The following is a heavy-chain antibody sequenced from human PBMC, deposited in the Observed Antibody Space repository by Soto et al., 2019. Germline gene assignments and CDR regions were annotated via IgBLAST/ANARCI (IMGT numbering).Heavy chain of an antibody. CDR2: ISADNGNR. CDR3: ARGKDDFWSGYLDN. V-gene: IGHV1-18*01. J-gene: IGHJ4*02. CDR1: GYTFTSYG. D-gene: IGHD3-3*01. Sequence: QVQLVQSGAEVKKPGASVKVSCKASGYTFTSYGISWVRQAPGQGLEWMGWISADNGNRNYAQKFQGRVTMTTDTSANTAYMDRRSLRSDDTAVYYCARGKDDFWSGYLDNWGQGTLVTVPS.